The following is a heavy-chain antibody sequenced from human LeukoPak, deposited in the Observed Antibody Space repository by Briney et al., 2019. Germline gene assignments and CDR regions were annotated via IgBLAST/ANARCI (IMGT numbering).Heavy chain of an antibody. CDR3: AKVAPLGDGDFWYFDL. J-gene: IGHJ2*01. D-gene: IGHD4-17*01. Sequence: PGGSLRLSCAASGFTVSSNYMSWVRQAPGKGLEWVSVIYSGGSTYYADSVKGRFTISRDNSKNTLYLQMNSLRAEDTAVYYCAKVAPLGDGDFWYFDLWGRGTLVTASS. CDR1: GFTVSSNY. V-gene: IGHV3-53*01. CDR2: IYSGGST.